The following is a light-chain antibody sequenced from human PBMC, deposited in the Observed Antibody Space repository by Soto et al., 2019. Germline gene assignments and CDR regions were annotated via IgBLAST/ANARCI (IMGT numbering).Light chain of an antibody. J-gene: IGKJ1*01. V-gene: IGKV3-20*01. CDR1: QSVSSTY. CDR2: ATS. CDR3: QQYGSSLWT. Sequence: EIVLTQSPGTLSLSPGERASLSCRASQSVSSTYLAWYQQKPGQAPRLLIYATSTRATGIPDRFSGSGSGTGFTLTISRLEPEDFAVYYCQQYGSSLWTVGQGTKVEIK.